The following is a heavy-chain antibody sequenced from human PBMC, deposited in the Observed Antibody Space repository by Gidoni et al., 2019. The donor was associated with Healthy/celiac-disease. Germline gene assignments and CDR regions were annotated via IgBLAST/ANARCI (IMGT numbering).Heavy chain of an antibody. J-gene: IGHJ6*02. V-gene: IGHV1-69*04. Sequence: QVQLVQSGAEVKKPGSSVKVSCKASGGTFSSYAISWVRQAPGQGLEWMGRIIPILGIANYAQKFQGRVTITADKSTSTAYMELSSLRSEDTAVYYCARAQIGLRPNSGMDVWGQGTTVTVSS. CDR3: ARAQIGLRPNSGMDV. CDR2: IIPILGIA. CDR1: GGTFSSYA. D-gene: IGHD4-17*01.